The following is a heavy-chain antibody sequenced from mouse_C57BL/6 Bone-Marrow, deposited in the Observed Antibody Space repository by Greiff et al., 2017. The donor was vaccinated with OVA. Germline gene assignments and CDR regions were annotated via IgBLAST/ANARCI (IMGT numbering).Heavy chain of an antibody. CDR1: GYTFTSYW. J-gene: IGHJ3*01. V-gene: IGHV1-50*01. CDR2: IDPSDSYT. CDR3: ARRGYMRAWFAY. D-gene: IGHD1-3*01. Sequence: QVQLQQPGAELVKPGASVKLSCKASGYTFTSYWMQWVKQRPGQGLEWIGEIDPSDSYTNYNQKFKGKATLTVDTSSSTAYMQLSSLTSEDSAVYYCARRGYMRAWFAYWGQGTLVTVSA.